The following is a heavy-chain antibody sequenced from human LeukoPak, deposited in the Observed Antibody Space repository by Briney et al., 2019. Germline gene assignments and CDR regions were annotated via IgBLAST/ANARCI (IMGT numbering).Heavy chain of an antibody. J-gene: IGHJ4*02. V-gene: IGHV3-30-3*01. CDR3: ARDRTRSVGSGLGRALMLVY. D-gene: IGHD6-6*01. CDR1: GFTFSSYA. Sequence: GGSLRLSCAASGFTFSSYAFHWLRQAPGKGLEWVAVISYDGGNKYYADSVKGRFTISRDNSKNTLLLQMNSLTAEDTALYYCARDRTRSVGSGLGRALMLVYWGQGTLVTVSS. CDR2: ISYDGGNK.